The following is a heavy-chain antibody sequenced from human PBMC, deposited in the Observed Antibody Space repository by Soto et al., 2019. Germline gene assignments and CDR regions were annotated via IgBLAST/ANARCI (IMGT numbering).Heavy chain of an antibody. CDR3: ARVHVMVVAGSTFDY. D-gene: IGHD6-19*01. CDR1: GYSISSDSY. V-gene: IGHV4-38-2*02. Sequence: PSETLSLTCTVSGYSISSDSYWAWIRQPPGKGPEWIASIYHGGTTFCNPSLKSRITISVDTSNNQFSLKLTSVTAADTAVYYCARVHVMVVAGSTFDYWGHGTLVTVSS. J-gene: IGHJ4*01. CDR2: IYHGGTT.